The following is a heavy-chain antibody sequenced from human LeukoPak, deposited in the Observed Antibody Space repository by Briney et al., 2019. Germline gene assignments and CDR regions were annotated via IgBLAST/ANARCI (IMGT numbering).Heavy chain of an antibody. D-gene: IGHD2-15*01. CDR1: GGSISSYY. V-gene: IGHV4-4*07. J-gene: IGHJ4*02. CDR3: AVGCSGGNCYDY. CDR2: IYTSGST. Sequence: SETLSLTCIVSGGSISSYYWTWIRRPAGKRLEWIGRIYTSGSTNYNPSLKSRVTISVDGSRSQISLRLSSVTAADTAVYYCAVGCSGGNCYDYWGQGTLVTVSS.